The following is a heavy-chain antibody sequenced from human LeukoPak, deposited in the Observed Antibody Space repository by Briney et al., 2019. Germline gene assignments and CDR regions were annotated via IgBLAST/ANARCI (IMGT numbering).Heavy chain of an antibody. V-gene: IGHV3-43*02. CDR1: GFSFDDYA. Sequence: GGSLRLSCAASGFSFDDYAMHWVRQAPGKGLEWVSLISWDGDSTYYADSVKGRFTISRDNSTDSLYLQMNSLRTEDTALYYCAKDTGITPSAISGFFDFWGQGTLVTVSS. J-gene: IGHJ4*02. D-gene: IGHD2-2*01. CDR2: ISWDGDST. CDR3: AKDTGITPSAISGFFDF.